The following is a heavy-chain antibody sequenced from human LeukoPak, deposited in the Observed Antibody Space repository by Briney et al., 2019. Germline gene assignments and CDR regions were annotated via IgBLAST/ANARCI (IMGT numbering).Heavy chain of an antibody. Sequence: GGSLRLSCAASGFTFSSYAMHWVRQAPGKGLEWVAVISYDGSNKYYADSVKGRFTISRDNSKNTLYLQMNSLRAEDTAVYYCAREYYDYVWGSYRYTDYFDYWGQGTLVTVSS. D-gene: IGHD3-16*02. CDR2: ISYDGSNK. J-gene: IGHJ4*02. CDR3: AREYYDYVWGSYRYTDYFDY. V-gene: IGHV3-30-3*01. CDR1: GFTFSSYA.